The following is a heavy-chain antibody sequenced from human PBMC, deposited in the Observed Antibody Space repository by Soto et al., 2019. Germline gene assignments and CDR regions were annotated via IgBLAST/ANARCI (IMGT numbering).Heavy chain of an antibody. J-gene: IGHJ4*02. V-gene: IGHV1-69*13. CDR2: IIPIFGTA. CDR3: ARDSRYCTNGVCYTPHYFDY. CDR1: GGTFSSYA. Sequence: ASVKVSCKASGGTFSSYAISWVRQAPGQGLEWMGGIIPIFGTANYAQRFQGRVTITADESTSTAYMELSSLRSEDTAVYYCARDSRYCTNGVCYTPHYFDYWGQGTLVTVSS. D-gene: IGHD2-8*01.